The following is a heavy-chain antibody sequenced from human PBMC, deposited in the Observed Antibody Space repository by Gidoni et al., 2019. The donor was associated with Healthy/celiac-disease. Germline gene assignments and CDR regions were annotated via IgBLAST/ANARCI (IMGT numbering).Heavy chain of an antibody. CDR3: ARGGTWIQLEDGMDV. CDR2: IYSSGRT. Sequence: QVQLQESGPGLLKPSETLSLTCTFSGGSISSYYLSWIRQPPGKGLEWIGYIYSSGRTNYNPSLKSRVTISVDTSKNQFSLKLSSVTAADTAVYYCARGGTWIQLEDGMDVWGQGTTVTVSS. V-gene: IGHV4-59*01. J-gene: IGHJ6*02. D-gene: IGHD5-18*01. CDR1: GGSISSYY.